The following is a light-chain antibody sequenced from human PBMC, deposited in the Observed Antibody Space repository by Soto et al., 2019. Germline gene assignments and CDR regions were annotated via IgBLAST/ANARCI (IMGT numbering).Light chain of an antibody. CDR1: SSDIGSYNY. Sequence: QSVLTQPPSASGSPGQSVTISCTGTSSDIGSYNYVSWYQQHPGKAPKLMIYEVSKRPSGVPDRFSGSKSGNTASLTVSGLQAEDEADYYCSSFPGSNNFEFGGGTKLTVL. J-gene: IGLJ2*01. CDR3: SSFPGSNNFE. CDR2: EVS. V-gene: IGLV2-8*01.